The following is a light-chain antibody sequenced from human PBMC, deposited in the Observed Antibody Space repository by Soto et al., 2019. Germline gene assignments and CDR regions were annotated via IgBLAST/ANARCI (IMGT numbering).Light chain of an antibody. CDR1: QSVYNNY. V-gene: IGKV3-20*01. CDR3: QQYNSYPRT. Sequence: EIVLTQSPGTLSLSPGEGASLSCKASQSVYNNYLAWYQHKPGRSPRLLIYGASTRAAGIPDRFSGSGSGTDFTLTITRLDPEDFAIYYCQQYNSYPRTFGQGTKVEIK. CDR2: GAS. J-gene: IGKJ1*01.